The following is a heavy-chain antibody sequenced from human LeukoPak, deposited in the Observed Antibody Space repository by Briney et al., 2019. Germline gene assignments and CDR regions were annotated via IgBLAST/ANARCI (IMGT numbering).Heavy chain of an antibody. CDR3: ARSISGSYSGLDY. D-gene: IGHD3-10*01. CDR1: GFTFNHYG. Sequence: GGSLRLSCAASGFTFNHYGMHWVRQAPGKGLEWVAVIWYDGSNKYYADSVKSRFTISRDNSKNTLYLQMNSLRAEDTAMYYCARSISGSYSGLDYWGQGTLVTVSS. CDR2: IWYDGSNK. V-gene: IGHV3-33*01. J-gene: IGHJ4*02.